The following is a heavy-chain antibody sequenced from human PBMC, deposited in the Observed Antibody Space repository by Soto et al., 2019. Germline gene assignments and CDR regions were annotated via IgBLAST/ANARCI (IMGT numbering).Heavy chain of an antibody. J-gene: IGHJ3*02. CDR2: IWYDGSNK. CDR1: GFTFSSYG. Sequence: PGGSLRLSCAASGFTFSSYGMHWVRQAPGKGLEWVAVIWYDGSNKYYADSVKGRFTISRDNSKNTLYLQMNSLRAEDTAVYYCARDPIVVVTATRGDAFDIWGQGTMVTVSS. CDR3: ARDPIVVVTATRGDAFDI. V-gene: IGHV3-33*01. D-gene: IGHD2-21*02.